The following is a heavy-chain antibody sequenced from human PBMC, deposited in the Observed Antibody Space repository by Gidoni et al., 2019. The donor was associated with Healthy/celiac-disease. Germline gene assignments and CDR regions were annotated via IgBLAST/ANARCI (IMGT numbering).Heavy chain of an antibody. CDR1: GGTFSRYP. J-gene: IGHJ4*02. D-gene: IGHD5-12*01. CDR2: IIPILGIA. V-gene: IGHV1-69*02. Sequence: QFQLVQSGAEVTKPGSSVKVSCKASGGTFSRYPISWVRQAPGQGLEWMGRIIPILGIANYEQKFQGRVTITADKSTSTAYRELRSLRSEDTAVYYCASHSGYDYSFDYWGQGTLVTVSS. CDR3: ASHSGYDYSFDY.